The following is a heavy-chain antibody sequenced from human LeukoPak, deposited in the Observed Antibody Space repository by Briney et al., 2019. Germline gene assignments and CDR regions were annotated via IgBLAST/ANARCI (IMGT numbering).Heavy chain of an antibody. CDR1: GFTFSGSA. Sequence: GGSLRLSCAASGFTFSGSAMHWVRQASGKGLEWVGRIRSKANSYATAYAASVKGRFTISRDDSKNTAYLQMNSLKTEDTAVYYCTVRCSGGSRYYAELDYWGQGTLVTVSS. J-gene: IGHJ4*02. CDR3: TVRCSGGSRYYAELDY. V-gene: IGHV3-73*01. CDR2: IRSKANSYAT. D-gene: IGHD2-15*01.